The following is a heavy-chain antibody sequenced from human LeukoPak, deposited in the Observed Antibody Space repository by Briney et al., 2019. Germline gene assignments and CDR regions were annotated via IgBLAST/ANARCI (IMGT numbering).Heavy chain of an antibody. J-gene: IGHJ4*02. CDR3: AREGWSGIEFDY. CDR2: ISSSSSYI. CDR1: GFTFSSYS. Sequence: GGSLRLSCAASGFTFSSYSMNWVRQAPGKGLEWVSSISSSSSYIYYADSVKGRFTISRDNSKNTLYLQMNSLRAEDTAVYYCAREGWSGIEFDYWGQGTLDTVSS. V-gene: IGHV3-21*01. D-gene: IGHD1-26*01.